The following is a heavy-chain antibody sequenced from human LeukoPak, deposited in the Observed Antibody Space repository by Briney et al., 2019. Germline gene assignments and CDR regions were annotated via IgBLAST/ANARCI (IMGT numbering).Heavy chain of an antibody. Sequence: ASVKVSCKASDYTFTSYGISWVRQAPGQGLEWMGTINPSGGDTRHAHKFQGRVTVTRDKSTSTVYMELRSLRSEDTAVYYCARGAWSSVRGYAHNMDVWGKGTTVTVSS. J-gene: IGHJ6*03. V-gene: IGHV1-46*01. CDR3: ARGAWSSVRGYAHNMDV. D-gene: IGHD2-2*01. CDR1: DYTFTSYG. CDR2: INPSGGDT.